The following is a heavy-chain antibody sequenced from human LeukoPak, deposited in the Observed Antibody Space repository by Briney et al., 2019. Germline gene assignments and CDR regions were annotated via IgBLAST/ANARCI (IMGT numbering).Heavy chain of an antibody. J-gene: IGHJ4*02. CDR1: GFTFRTYG. Sequence: GGSLRPSCAASGFTFRTYGLHWVRQAPGKGLEYVSGIGPGGDPTYYDKSVKGRFTISRDDSKYMVYLQMGSVTADDMGVYHCPRGAQLTDFWGPGTVVTVSS. V-gene: IGHV3-64*01. CDR2: IGPGGDPT. CDR3: PRGAQLTDF. D-gene: IGHD6-13*01.